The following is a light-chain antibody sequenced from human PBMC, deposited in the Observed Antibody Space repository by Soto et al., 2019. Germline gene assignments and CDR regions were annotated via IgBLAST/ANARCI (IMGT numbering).Light chain of an antibody. CDR3: QTWGTGYLV. Sequence: QPVLTQSPSASASLGASVKLTCTLSSGHSSYDIAWHQQQPDKGPRFLMTVNSGGSHNKGDGIPDRFSGSSSGAERYLTISSLQSEDEADYYCQTWGTGYLVFGGGTKVTVL. CDR1: SGHSSYD. J-gene: IGLJ2*01. CDR2: VNSGGSH. V-gene: IGLV4-69*01.